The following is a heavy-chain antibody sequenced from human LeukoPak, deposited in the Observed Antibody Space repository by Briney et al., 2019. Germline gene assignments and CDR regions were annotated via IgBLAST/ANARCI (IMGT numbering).Heavy chain of an antibody. V-gene: IGHV1-69*04. Sequence: SVKVSCKASGGTFSSYAISWVRQATGQGLEWMGRIIPILGIANYAQKFQGRVTITADKSTSTAYMELSSLRSEDTAVYYCAREPFRYYDSSGYLQFDYWGQGTLVTVSS. J-gene: IGHJ4*02. CDR3: AREPFRYYDSSGYLQFDY. CDR1: GGTFSSYA. CDR2: IIPILGIA. D-gene: IGHD3-22*01.